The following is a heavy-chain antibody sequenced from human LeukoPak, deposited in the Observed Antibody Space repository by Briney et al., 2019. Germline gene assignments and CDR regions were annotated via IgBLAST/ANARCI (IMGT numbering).Heavy chain of an antibody. D-gene: IGHD3-10*01. CDR1: GFTFSGYS. CDR3: ASVLWFGGIFFDY. J-gene: IGHJ4*02. CDR2: ISSSSSTI. V-gene: IGHV3-48*04. Sequence: GGSLRLSCAASGFTFSGYSMNWVRQAPGKGLDWVSFISSSSSTIYYADSVKGRFTISRDNAKNSLYLQMNSLRAEDTAVYYCASVLWFGGIFFDYWGQGTLVTVSS.